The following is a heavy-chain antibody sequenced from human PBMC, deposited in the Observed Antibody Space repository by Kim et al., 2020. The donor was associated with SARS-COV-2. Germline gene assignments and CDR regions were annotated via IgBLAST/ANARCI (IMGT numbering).Heavy chain of an antibody. Sequence: EYAAPVKGRFTNSRDESKKTLYLQMNSLKTEDTAVYYCTTGLYSGYDLDYWGQGTLVTVSS. V-gene: IGHV3-15*01. J-gene: IGHJ4*02. CDR3: TTGLYSGYDLDY. D-gene: IGHD5-12*01.